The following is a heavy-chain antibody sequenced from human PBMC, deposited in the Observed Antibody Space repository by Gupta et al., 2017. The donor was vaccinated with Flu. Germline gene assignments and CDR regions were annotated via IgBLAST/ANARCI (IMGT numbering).Heavy chain of an antibody. CDR1: GFTFSSYE. V-gene: IGHV3-48*03. CDR3: AVEYGDSYSFDY. D-gene: IGHD4-17*01. Sequence: EVQLVESGGGLVQPGGSLRLSCAASGFTFSSYEMNWVRQAPGKGLEWVSYISSSGSTIYYADSVKGRFTISRDNAKNSLYLQMNSLRAEDTAVYYCAVEYGDSYSFDYWGQGTLVTVSS. CDR2: ISSSGSTI. J-gene: IGHJ4*02.